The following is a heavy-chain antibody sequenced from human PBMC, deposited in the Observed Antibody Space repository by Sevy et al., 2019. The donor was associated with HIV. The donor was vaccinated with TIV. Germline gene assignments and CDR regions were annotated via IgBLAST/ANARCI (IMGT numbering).Heavy chain of an antibody. V-gene: IGHV4-34*01. CDR3: ASYRREYSSGWYRYYGMDV. D-gene: IGHD6-19*01. J-gene: IGHJ6*02. Sequence: SETLSLTCAVYGGSFSGYYWSWIRQPPGKGLEWIGEINHSGSTNYNPSLKSRVTISVDTSKNQFSLKLSSVTAADTAVYYCASYRREYSSGWYRYYGMDVWGQGTTVTVSS. CDR1: GGSFSGYY. CDR2: INHSGST.